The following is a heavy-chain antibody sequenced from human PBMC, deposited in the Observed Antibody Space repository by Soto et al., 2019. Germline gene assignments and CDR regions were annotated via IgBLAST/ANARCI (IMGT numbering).Heavy chain of an antibody. J-gene: IGHJ4*02. Sequence: ETLSLTCTVSGGSISSYYWSGIRQPPGKGLEWIGYIYYSGSTNYNPSLKSRVTISVDTSKNQFSLKLSSVTAADTAVYYCARARGGYFDYWGQGTLVTVS. CDR2: IYYSGST. V-gene: IGHV4-59*08. CDR1: GGSISSYY. CDR3: ARARGGYFDY.